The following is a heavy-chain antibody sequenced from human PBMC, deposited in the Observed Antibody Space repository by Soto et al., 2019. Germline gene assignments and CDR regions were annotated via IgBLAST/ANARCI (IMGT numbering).Heavy chain of an antibody. D-gene: IGHD5-12*01. Sequence: SETLSLTCAFYGVYFSGYYWSWIRQPPGKGLEWIGEINHSGSTNYNPSLKSRVTISVDTSKNQFSLKLSSVTAADTAVYYCARVYRDGYNHWGQGTLVTVSS. J-gene: IGHJ4*02. V-gene: IGHV4-34*01. CDR3: ARVYRDGYNH. CDR1: GVYFSGYY. CDR2: INHSGST.